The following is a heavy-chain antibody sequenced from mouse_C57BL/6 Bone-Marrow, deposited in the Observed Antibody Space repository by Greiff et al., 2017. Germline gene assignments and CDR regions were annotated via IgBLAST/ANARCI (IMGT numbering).Heavy chain of an antibody. CDR3: ARESILGIYYYVPFAY. V-gene: IGHV1-26*01. D-gene: IGHD1-1*01. J-gene: IGHJ3*01. CDR1: GYTFTDYY. Sequence: VQLQQSGPELVKPGASVKISCKASGYTFTDYYMNWVKQSPGKSLEWIGDINPNNGGTSYNQKFKGKATLTVDKSSSTAYMELRSLTSEDSAVYYCARESILGIYYYVPFAYWGQGTLVTVSA. CDR2: INPNNGGT.